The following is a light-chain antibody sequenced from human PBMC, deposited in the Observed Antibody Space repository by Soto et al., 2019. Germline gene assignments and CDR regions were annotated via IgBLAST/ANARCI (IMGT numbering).Light chain of an antibody. J-gene: IGLJ2*01. V-gene: IGLV2-18*02. CDR2: AVN. CDR3: STYTSSSTVL. Sequence: QSVLTKPPYVSGSPGQSVTISCTETSSDVGSYNRVSWYQQPPGTAPKLMIYAVNNRPSGVPDRFSGSKSGNTASLTISGLQAEDEADYSCSTYTSSSTVLFGGGTKLTVL. CDR1: SSDVGSYNR.